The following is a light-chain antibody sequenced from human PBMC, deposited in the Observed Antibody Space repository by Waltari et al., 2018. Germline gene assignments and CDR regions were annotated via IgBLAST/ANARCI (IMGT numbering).Light chain of an antibody. CDR1: KSVSIY. CDR3: QQSYTIPLT. Sequence: DIQMTQSPSSLPASGGDRVTITFRASKSVSIYLNWYQQKPGKAPKLLIYAASNLQSGVPSRFSGSGSGTDFTLTVSSLQPEDFASYFCQQSYTIPLTFGGGTKVEI. V-gene: IGKV1-39*01. CDR2: AAS. J-gene: IGKJ4*01.